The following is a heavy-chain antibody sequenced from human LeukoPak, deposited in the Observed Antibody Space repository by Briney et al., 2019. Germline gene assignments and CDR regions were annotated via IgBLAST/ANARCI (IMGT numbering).Heavy chain of an antibody. V-gene: IGHV4-39*07. J-gene: IGHJ4*02. CDR2: IYYSGST. D-gene: IGHD2-15*01. CDR3: ARGGGGGSLFDY. Sequence: WVRQPPGKGLEWIGSIYYSGSTYYNPSLKSRVTISVDTSKNQFSLKLSSVTAADTAVYYCARGGGGGSLFDYWGQGTLVTVSS.